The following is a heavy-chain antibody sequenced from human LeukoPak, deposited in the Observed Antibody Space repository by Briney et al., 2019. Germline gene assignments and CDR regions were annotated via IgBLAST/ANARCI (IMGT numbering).Heavy chain of an antibody. CDR2: INPKSGDA. J-gene: IGHJ4*02. CDR3: ARGEYSNGYPYRLDS. Sequence: ASVKVSCKSSGSTFSDYHINWVRQASGQGPEWMGWINPKSGDASYNQAFQGRVTMTRDTSISTAYMELNRLRSDDTAMYYCARGEYSNGYPYRLDSWGQGTLVTVSS. D-gene: IGHD3-16*01. CDR1: GSTFSDYH. V-gene: IGHV1-2*02.